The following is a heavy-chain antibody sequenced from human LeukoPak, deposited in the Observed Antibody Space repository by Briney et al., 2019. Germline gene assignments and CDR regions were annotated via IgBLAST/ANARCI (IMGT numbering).Heavy chain of an antibody. CDR1: GYTFPSYF. Sequence: ASVKVSCKASGYTFPSYFMHWVRQAPGQGLEWMGIINPTGGSTTYAQKFQGRVTMTRDTSTSTVYMELSSLRSDDTAVYYCARTAARRFDYWGRGTLVTVSS. CDR3: ARTAARRFDY. CDR2: INPTGGST. V-gene: IGHV1-46*01. J-gene: IGHJ4*02. D-gene: IGHD6-6*01.